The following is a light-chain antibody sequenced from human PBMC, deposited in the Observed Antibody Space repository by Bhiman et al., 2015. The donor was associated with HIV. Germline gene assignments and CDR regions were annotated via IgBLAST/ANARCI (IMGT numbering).Light chain of an antibody. V-gene: IGLV1-51*02. J-gene: IGLJ1*01. CDR2: ENT. Sequence: QSVLTQPPSVSAAPGQNVIISCSGSSSNIGKNYVAWYQQLPGTAPKIVVYENTNRPSGIPARFSGSKSGTSATLGITGLQAGDEAEYYCATWDSGLSIEVFGTGTKLTVL. CDR3: ATWDSGLSIEV. CDR1: SSNIGKNY.